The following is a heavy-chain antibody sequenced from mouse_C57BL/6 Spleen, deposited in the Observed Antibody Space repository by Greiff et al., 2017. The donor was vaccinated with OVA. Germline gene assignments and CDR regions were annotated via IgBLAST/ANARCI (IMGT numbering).Heavy chain of an antibody. J-gene: IGHJ3*01. D-gene: IGHD2-3*01. Sequence: EVQLQQSGAELVKPGASVKLSCTASGFNIKDYYMHWVKQRTEQGLEWIGRIDPEDGETKYAPKFQGKATITADTTANTAELQLGSLRSEDTAVEYCARGDGVAYWGQGTLVTVAA. V-gene: IGHV14-2*01. CDR2: IDPEDGET. CDR3: ARGDGVAY. CDR1: GFNIKDYY.